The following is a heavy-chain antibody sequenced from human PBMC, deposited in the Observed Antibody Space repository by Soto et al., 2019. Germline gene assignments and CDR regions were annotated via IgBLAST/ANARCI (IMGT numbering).Heavy chain of an antibody. CDR3: AHPRGYGVFDAYDI. V-gene: IGHV3-23*01. CDR2: LTPSGGET. J-gene: IGHJ3*02. CDR1: GFTFSTYA. Sequence: EAQLLESGGGLVRPGGSLRLSCVASGFTFSTYAMSWVRQAPGKGLEWVSALTPSGGETYYADSEKGRFTISRDNSMNALYLQMNSLRIEDTAVYYCAHPRGYGVFDAYDIWGQGTMVTVSS. D-gene: IGHD4-17*01.